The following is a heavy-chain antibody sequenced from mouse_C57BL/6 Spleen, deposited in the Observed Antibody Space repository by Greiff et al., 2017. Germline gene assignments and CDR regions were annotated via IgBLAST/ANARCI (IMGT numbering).Heavy chain of an antibody. J-gene: IGHJ1*03. Sequence: QVQLKESGAELVKPGASVKMSCKASGYTFTSYWITWVKQRPGQGLEWIGDIYPGSGSTNYNEKFKSKATLTVDTSSSTAYMQLSSLTSEDSAVYYCAKDGDFDVWGTGTTVTVSS. CDR3: AKDGDFDV. CDR1: GYTFTSYW. V-gene: IGHV1-55*01. CDR2: IYPGSGST.